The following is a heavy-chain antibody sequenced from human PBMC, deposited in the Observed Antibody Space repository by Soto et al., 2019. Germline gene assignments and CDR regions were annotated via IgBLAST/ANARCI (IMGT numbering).Heavy chain of an antibody. V-gene: IGHV1-2*04. CDR2: INPNSGGT. CDR1: GYTFTGYY. J-gene: IGHJ5*02. D-gene: IGHD6-6*01. CDR3: AREGPHIEYSSSSPLNWFDP. Sequence: QVQLVQSGAEVKKPGASVKVSCKASGYTFTGYYMHWVRQAPGQGLEWMGWINPNSGGTNYAQKFKGWVTMTRETSISTAYRELSRVRSDDTAVYYCAREGPHIEYSSSSPLNWFDPWGQGTLVTVSS.